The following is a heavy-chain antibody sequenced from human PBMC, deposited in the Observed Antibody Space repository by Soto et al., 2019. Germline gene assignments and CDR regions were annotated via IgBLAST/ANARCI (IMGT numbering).Heavy chain of an antibody. CDR3: ARDRTEGYGDSGVDI. CDR2: ISFNGRNT. V-gene: IGHV3-30*04. CDR1: DFSFNTYA. J-gene: IGHJ3*02. D-gene: IGHD4-17*01. Sequence: QPGGSLRLSCAASDFSFNTYAMHWVRQAPGKGLEWVAVISFNGRNTYYADSVKGRFTVSRDNSKNTLYLQMTSLKTDDTAVYFCARDRTEGYGDSGVDIWGQGTMVTVS.